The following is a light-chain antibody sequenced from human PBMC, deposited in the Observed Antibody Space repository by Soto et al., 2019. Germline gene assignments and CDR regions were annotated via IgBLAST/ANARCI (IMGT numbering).Light chain of an antibody. CDR3: QQYGSSKRT. Sequence: EIVLTQSPGTLSLSPGERATLSCRASQSVSSSYLAWYQQKPGQAPRLLIYGASSRATGIPDRLRGSGSGTEFTLTISRLEPEDFAVYYCQQYGSSKRTFGQGTKVDIK. J-gene: IGKJ1*01. CDR1: QSVSSSY. V-gene: IGKV3-20*01. CDR2: GAS.